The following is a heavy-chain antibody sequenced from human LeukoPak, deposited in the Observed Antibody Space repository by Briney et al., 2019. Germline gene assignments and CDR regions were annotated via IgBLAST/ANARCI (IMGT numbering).Heavy chain of an antibody. D-gene: IGHD1-7*01. V-gene: IGHV3-30*18. J-gene: IGHJ4*02. Sequence: GRSQRLSCAASGFTFSSYGMHWVRQAPGKGLEWVAVISYDGSNKYYTDSVKGRFTISRDNSKNTLYLQVNSLRAEDTAVYYCAKDSWNYFLGGSRPRHFDYWGQGTLVTVSS. CDR2: ISYDGSNK. CDR1: GFTFSSYG. CDR3: AKDSWNYFLGGSRPRHFDY.